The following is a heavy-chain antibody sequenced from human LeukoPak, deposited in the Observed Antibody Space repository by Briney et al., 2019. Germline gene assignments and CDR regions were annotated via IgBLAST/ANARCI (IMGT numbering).Heavy chain of an antibody. CDR2: ISAYNGNT. J-gene: IGHJ4*02. Sequence: SVNVSCKASGYTFTSYGISWVRQAPGQGLEWMGWISAYNGNTNYAQRLQGRVTMTTDTSTSTAYMELRSLRSDDLAVYYCARSPMVVVPAGLYYFDYWGQGTLVTVSS. V-gene: IGHV1-18*03. D-gene: IGHD2-2*01. CDR1: GYTFTSYG. CDR3: ARSPMVVVPAGLYYFDY.